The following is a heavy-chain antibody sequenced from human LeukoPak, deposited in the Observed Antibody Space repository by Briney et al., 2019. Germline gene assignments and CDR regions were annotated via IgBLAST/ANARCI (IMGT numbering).Heavy chain of an antibody. CDR2: FDPEDGET. Sequence: ASVKVSCKVSGYTLTELSMHWVRQAPGKGLGWMGGFDPEDGETIYAQKFQGRVTMTEDTTTDTAYMELSSLRSEDTAVYYCATQKVFGSRYASGYDPTFDYWGQGTLVTVSS. CDR1: GYTLTELS. V-gene: IGHV1-24*01. D-gene: IGHD5-12*01. J-gene: IGHJ4*02. CDR3: ATQKVFGSRYASGYDPTFDY.